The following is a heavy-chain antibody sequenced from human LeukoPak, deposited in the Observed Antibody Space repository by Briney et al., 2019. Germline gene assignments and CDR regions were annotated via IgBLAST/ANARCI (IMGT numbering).Heavy chain of an antibody. J-gene: IGHJ5*02. D-gene: IGHD4-17*01. CDR1: GGSISSYY. Sequence: PSETLSLTCTVSGGSISSYYWSWIRQPPGKGLEWIGYIYYSGSTNYNPSLKSRVTISVDTSKNQFSLKLSSVTAADTAVYYCARMNGDYVRIDPRGQGTLVTVSS. CDR3: ARMNGDYVRIDP. CDR2: IYYSGST. V-gene: IGHV4-59*01.